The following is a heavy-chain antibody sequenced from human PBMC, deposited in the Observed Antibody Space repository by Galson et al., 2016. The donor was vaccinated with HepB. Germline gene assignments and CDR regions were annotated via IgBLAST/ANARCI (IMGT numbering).Heavy chain of an antibody. CDR1: GDAFTSYG. CDR2: ISNYKGDT. V-gene: IGHV1-18*01. CDR3: ASGVVVPAAPTNQYVYFSAMDV. J-gene: IGHJ6*02. D-gene: IGHD2-2*01. Sequence: QSGAEVKKPGESLRISCKASGDAFTSYGVSWVRQAPGQGLEWMGWISNYKGDTDYAQNFQGRVTMTRDTSTSTAYMELRSLRSDDTAVYYCASGVVVPAAPTNQYVYFSAMDVWGQGTTVTVSS.